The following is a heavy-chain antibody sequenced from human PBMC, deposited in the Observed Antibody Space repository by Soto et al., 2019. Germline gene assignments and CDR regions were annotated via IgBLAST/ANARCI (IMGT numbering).Heavy chain of an antibody. V-gene: IGHV4-38-2*01. CDR1: GYSISSGYY. J-gene: IGHJ5*02. CDR3: ARALYETTGDYYHWRSCWFDP. Sequence: SETLSLPCAVSGYSISSGYYLGWIRQPPGKGLGWIGNVYHSRTTYYNPSLKSRVTISVDTSKNQFSLKLSSVTAAETAVYYCARALYETTGDYYHWRSCWFDPWGQGTLVTVSS. CDR2: VYHSRTT. D-gene: IGHD3-22*01.